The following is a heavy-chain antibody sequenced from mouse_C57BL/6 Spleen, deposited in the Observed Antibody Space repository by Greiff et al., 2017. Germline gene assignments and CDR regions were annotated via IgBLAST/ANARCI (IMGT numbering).Heavy chain of an antibody. D-gene: IGHD4-1*01. Sequence: EVKLMESGGDLVKPGGSLKLSCAASGFTFSSYGMSWVRQTPDKRLEWVATISSGGSYPYYPDSVKGRFTISRDNAKNTLYLQMSSLKSEDTAMYYCARRGTGTVDYWGQGTTLTVSS. CDR1: GFTFSSYG. CDR2: ISSGGSYP. V-gene: IGHV5-6*02. J-gene: IGHJ2*01. CDR3: ARRGTGTVDY.